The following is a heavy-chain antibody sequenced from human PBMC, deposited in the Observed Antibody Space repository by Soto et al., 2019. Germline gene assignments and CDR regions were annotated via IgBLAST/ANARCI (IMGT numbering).Heavy chain of an antibody. Sequence: PSETLSLTCSVSGGSLTNYYWSWIRQSPGKGLERIGYIYFSGRAYYNPSLRSRVSMSVDTSKNQLSLKVTSVTAADTAVYYCVRDRDILVVPVDKRRHFYSYGLDVWGQGTTVTVSS. D-gene: IGHD2-2*01. J-gene: IGHJ6*02. V-gene: IGHV4-59*01. CDR1: GGSLTNYY. CDR3: VRDRDILVVPVDKRRHFYSYGLDV. CDR2: IYFSGRA.